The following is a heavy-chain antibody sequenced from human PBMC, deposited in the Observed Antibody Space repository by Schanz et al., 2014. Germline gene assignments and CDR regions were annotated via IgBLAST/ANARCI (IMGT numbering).Heavy chain of an antibody. Sequence: EVQLLESGGGLVQPGGSLKLSCAASGLIFSNYVMSWVRQAPGKGLEWISFINTGSNYINYADSVKGRFTISRDNTKNSLFLQLNSLRADDTAVYYCARIGGSVFDYWAQGTLVTVSS. CDR1: GLIFSNYV. CDR2: INTGSNYI. J-gene: IGHJ4*02. D-gene: IGHD3-10*01. V-gene: IGHV3-48*04. CDR3: ARIGGSVFDY.